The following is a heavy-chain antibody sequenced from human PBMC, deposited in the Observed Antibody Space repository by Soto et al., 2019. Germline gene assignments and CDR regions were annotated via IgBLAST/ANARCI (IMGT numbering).Heavy chain of an antibody. J-gene: IGHJ6*03. V-gene: IGHV2-70*11. CDR1: GFSLRTSGMC. CDR3: ARIRATTVTTKSNYYYYYHMDV. CDR2: IDWDDDK. Sequence: TLTCSFSGFSLRTSGMCVSWIRQPPGKALEWLARIDWDDDKYYSTSLKTRLTISKDTSKNQVVLTMTNMDPVDTATYYCARIRATTVTTKSNYYYYYHMDVWGKGTTVTVSS. D-gene: IGHD4-17*01.